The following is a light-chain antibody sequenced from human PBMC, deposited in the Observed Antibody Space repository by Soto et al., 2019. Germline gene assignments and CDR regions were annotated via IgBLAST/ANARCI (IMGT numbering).Light chain of an antibody. J-gene: IGLJ1*01. CDR3: SSYTSSSTSYV. V-gene: IGLV2-14*01. CDR2: EVS. Sequence: QSALTQPASVSGAPGQSITISCTGTGSDVGGYNYVSWYQQHPGKAPKLMIYEVSNRPSGVSNRFSGSKSGNTASLTISGLQAEDEADYYCSSYTSSSTSYVFGTATKLPVL. CDR1: GSDVGGYNY.